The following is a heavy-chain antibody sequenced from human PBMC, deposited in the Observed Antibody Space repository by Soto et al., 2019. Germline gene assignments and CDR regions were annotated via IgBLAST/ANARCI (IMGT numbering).Heavy chain of an antibody. V-gene: IGHV3-23*01. CDR2: FSGSGGNI. D-gene: IGHD1-26*01. CDR3: AKDPPWTVGPLAMDV. J-gene: IGHJ6*02. CDR1: GFAFSTHA. Sequence: PGGSLRLSCVASGFAFSTHAMSWVRQAPGKGLEWVSTFSGSGGNIYYAESAKGRLTISRDDSKNTLYLQMNSLRVEDTAVYYCAKDPPWTVGPLAMDVWGQGTTVTV.